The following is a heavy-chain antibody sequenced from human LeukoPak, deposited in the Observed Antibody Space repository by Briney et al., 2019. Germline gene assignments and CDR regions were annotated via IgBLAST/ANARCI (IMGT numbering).Heavy chain of an antibody. CDR1: GGSISSYY. J-gene: IGHJ4*02. Sequence: SETLSLTCTVSGGSISSYYWSWIRQPAGKGLEWIGRIYTSGSTNYNPSLKSRVTMSVDTSKNQFSLKLSSVTAADTAVYYCARAMVRGLITAAFDYWGQGTLVTVSS. CDR3: ARAMVRGLITAAFDY. V-gene: IGHV4-4*07. CDR2: IYTSGST. D-gene: IGHD3-10*01.